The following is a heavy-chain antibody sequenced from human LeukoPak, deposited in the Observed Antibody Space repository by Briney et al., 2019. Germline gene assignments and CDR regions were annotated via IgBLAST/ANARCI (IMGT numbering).Heavy chain of an antibody. Sequence: SETLSLTCAVYGGSFSGYYWSWIRQPPGKGLEWIGEINHSGSTNYNPSLNSRVTISVDTSKNQFSLKLSSVTAADTAVYYCARGTSMVRGVIMSYWGQGTLVTVSS. D-gene: IGHD3-10*01. CDR3: ARGTSMVRGVIMSY. CDR2: INHSGST. V-gene: IGHV4-34*01. J-gene: IGHJ4*02. CDR1: GGSFSGYY.